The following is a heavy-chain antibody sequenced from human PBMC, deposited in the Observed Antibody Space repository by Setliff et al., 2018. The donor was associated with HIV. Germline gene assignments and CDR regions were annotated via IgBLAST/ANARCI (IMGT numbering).Heavy chain of an antibody. J-gene: IGHJ5*02. CDR3: ASLAGGTWLHPGP. CDR1: GLTLGDYG. Sequence: LRLSCAASGLTLGDYGMVWVRQAPGKGLEWIGYIDSSGYTYYRASLRSRVTLLADTSKNQFSLKLSSVTAADTAMYYCASLAGGTWLHPGPWGQGTLVTVSS. D-gene: IGHD5-12*01. CDR2: IDSSGYT. V-gene: IGHV4-30-4*08.